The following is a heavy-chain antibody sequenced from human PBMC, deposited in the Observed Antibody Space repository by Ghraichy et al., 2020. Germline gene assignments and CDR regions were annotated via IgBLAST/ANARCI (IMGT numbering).Heavy chain of an antibody. CDR2: IYYSGST. CDR1: GGSVSSDSYY. D-gene: IGHD2-15*01. CDR3: ARVSGCSGGSCYLWYFDN. V-gene: IGHV4-61*01. J-gene: IGHJ4*02. Sequence: SETQSLTCTVSGGSVSSDSYYWSWLRQPPGKGLEWIAYIYYSGSTRYNPSLKSRVTISIDTSRNQFSLKMTSVAAADTAVYYCARVSGCSGGSCYLWYFDNWGQGTLVTVSS.